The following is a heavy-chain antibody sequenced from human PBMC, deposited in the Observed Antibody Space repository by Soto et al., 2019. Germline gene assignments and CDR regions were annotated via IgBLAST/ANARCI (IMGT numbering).Heavy chain of an antibody. J-gene: IGHJ4*02. CDR2: ISSSSSTI. CDR3: ARVVSWLRSPFDY. V-gene: IGHV3-48*01. D-gene: IGHD5-12*01. CDR1: GFTFSSYS. Sequence: GSLRLSCAASGFTFSSYSMNWVRQAPGKGLEWVSYISSSSSTIYYADSVKGRFTISRDNAKNSLYLQMNSLRAEDTAVYYCARVVSWLRSPFDYWGQGTLVTVSS.